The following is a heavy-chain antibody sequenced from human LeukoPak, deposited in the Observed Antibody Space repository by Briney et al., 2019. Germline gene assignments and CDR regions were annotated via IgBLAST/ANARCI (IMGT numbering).Heavy chain of an antibody. V-gene: IGHV1-69*05. Sequence: SVKVSCKASGGTFSSYAISWVRQAPGQGLEWRGGIIPIFGTAKYAQKFQGRVTITTDESTSTAYMELSSLRSEDTAVYYCAREQKPQYSSSWYSYFQHWGQGTLVTVSS. CDR2: IIPIFGTA. J-gene: IGHJ1*01. CDR3: AREQKPQYSSSWYSYFQH. D-gene: IGHD6-13*01. CDR1: GGTFSSYA.